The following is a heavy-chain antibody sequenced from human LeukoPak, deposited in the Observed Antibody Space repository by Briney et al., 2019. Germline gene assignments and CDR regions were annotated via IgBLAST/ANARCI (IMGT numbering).Heavy chain of an antibody. CDR3: ARVVFYDSWSGFYFDY. J-gene: IGHJ4*02. CDR1: GYSFTSWW. Sequence: GESLKISCRGSGYSFTSWWIGWVRQMPGKGLEWMGIIYPGDSDARYSPSFQGQVTTSADKSISTAYLQWSSLKASDTAMYYCARVVFYDSWSGFYFDYWGQGTLVTVSS. CDR2: IYPGDSDA. D-gene: IGHD3-3*01. V-gene: IGHV5-51*01.